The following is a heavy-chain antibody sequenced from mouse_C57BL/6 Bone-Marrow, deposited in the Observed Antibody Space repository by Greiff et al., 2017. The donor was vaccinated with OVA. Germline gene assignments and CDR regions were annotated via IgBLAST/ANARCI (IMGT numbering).Heavy chain of an antibody. Sequence: QVQLQQSGAELVRPGTSVKVSCKASGYAFTNYLIEWVKQRPGQGLEWIGVINPGSGGTNYNEKFKGKATLTADKSSSTAYMQLSSLTSEDTAVYYCTCLTGSFTYWGQGTLVTVSA. D-gene: IGHD4-1*01. V-gene: IGHV1-54*01. CDR2: INPGSGGT. CDR1: GYAFTNYL. CDR3: TCLTGSFTY. J-gene: IGHJ3*01.